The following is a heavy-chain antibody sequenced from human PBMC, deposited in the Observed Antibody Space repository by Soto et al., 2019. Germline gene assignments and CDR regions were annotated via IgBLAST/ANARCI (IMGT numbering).Heavy chain of an antibody. J-gene: IGHJ4*02. V-gene: IGHV3-43*01. CDR1: GLSFDDYT. CDR2: ISWDAGRR. Sequence: GILRLSCVVSGLSFDDYTMPWVRQPPGKGLEWVSLISWDAGRRDYANSVKGRFTISRDNSKNSVYLQMSSMRADDTALYYCVKEITGVVDAGGPFDYWGQGTPVTVSS. D-gene: IGHD5-18*01. CDR3: VKEITGVVDAGGPFDY.